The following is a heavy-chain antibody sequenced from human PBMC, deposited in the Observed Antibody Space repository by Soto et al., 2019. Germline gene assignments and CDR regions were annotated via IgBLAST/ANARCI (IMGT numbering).Heavy chain of an antibody. D-gene: IGHD4-17*01. CDR3: TCDYAKDWFDP. CDR1: GFTVSSNY. Sequence: GGSLRLSCAASGFTVSSNYMSWVRQAPGKGLEWVSVIYSGGSTYYADSVKGRFTISRDNSKNTLYLQMNSLRAEDTAVYYCTCDYAKDWFDPWGQGTLVTVSS. J-gene: IGHJ5*02. V-gene: IGHV3-66*01. CDR2: IYSGGST.